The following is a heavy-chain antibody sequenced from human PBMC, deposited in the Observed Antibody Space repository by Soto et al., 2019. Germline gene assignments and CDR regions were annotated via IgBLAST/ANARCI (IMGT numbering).Heavy chain of an antibody. D-gene: IGHD5-12*01. J-gene: IGHJ4*02. V-gene: IGHV1-69*12. Sequence: QVQLVQSGAEVKKPGSSVKVSCKASGGTFSSYAISWVRQAPGQGLEWMGGIIPIFGTANYAQKFQGRVTITADESTSTAYMGLSSLRSEDTAVYYCARQRGAEATLPSIFDYWGQGTLVTVSS. CDR3: ARQRGAEATLPSIFDY. CDR2: IIPIFGTA. CDR1: GGTFSSYA.